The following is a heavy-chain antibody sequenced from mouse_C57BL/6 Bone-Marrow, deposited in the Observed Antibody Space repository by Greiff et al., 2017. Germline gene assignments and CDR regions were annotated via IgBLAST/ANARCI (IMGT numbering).Heavy chain of an antibody. CDR2: LDPENGDT. CDR1: GFNIKDDY. CDR3: TSYGNYDY. D-gene: IGHD2-1*01. J-gene: IGHJ2*01. V-gene: IGHV14-4*01. Sequence: VKLQQSGAELVRPGASVKLSCTASGFNIKDDYMHWVKQRPEQGLEWIGWLDPENGDTEYASKFQGKATIKADTYSNTAYLQLSSLTSEDTAVYYCTSYGNYDYWGQGTTLTVSS.